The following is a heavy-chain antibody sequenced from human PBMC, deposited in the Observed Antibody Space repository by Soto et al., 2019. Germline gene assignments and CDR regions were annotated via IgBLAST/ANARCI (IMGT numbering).Heavy chain of an antibody. Sequence: GESLKISCKGSGYSFTSYWIGWVRQMPGKGLGWMGIIYPGDSDTRYSPSFQGQVTMSADKSISTACLQWNSLKASDTAMYYCARVGLSSSSSIDYWGQGTLVTVSS. CDR1: GYSFTSYW. CDR2: IYPGDSDT. CDR3: ARVGLSSSSSIDY. D-gene: IGHD6-6*01. J-gene: IGHJ4*02. V-gene: IGHV5-51*01.